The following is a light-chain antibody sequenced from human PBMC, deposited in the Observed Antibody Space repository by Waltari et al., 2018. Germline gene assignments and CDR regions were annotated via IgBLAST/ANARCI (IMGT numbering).Light chain of an antibody. CDR1: SSDVGGYNY. Sequence: QSALTQPASVSGSPGQSITISCTGTSSDVGGYNYGSWYQQHPGKAPKLMIYDVSVRPAGISNRFSGSKSGNTASLTISGLQAEDEADYYCGSYTSSSPYVFGTGTKVTVL. CDR2: DVS. J-gene: IGLJ1*01. V-gene: IGLV2-14*03. CDR3: GSYTSSSPYV.